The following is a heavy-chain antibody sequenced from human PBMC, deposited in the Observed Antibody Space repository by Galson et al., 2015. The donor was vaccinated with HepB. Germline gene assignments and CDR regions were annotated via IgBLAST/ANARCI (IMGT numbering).Heavy chain of an antibody. CDR1: GFTFSSYA. Sequence: LRLSCAASGFTFSSYAMHWVRQAPGKGLEWVAVISYDGSNKYYADSVKGRFTISRDNSKNTLYLQMNSLRAEDTAVYYCARASRRAMVRVFDAFDIWGQGTMVTVSS. V-gene: IGHV3-30*04. J-gene: IGHJ3*02. D-gene: IGHD3-10*01. CDR3: ARASRRAMVRVFDAFDI. CDR2: ISYDGSNK.